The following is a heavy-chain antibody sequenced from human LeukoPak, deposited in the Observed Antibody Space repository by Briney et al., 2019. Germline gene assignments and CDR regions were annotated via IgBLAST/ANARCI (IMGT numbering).Heavy chain of an antibody. V-gene: IGHV4-59*12. CDR1: GGSISSYY. J-gene: IGHJ1*01. D-gene: IGHD6-13*01. CDR2: IYYSGST. CDR3: ARKSGGYSSSWSPGYFQH. Sequence: SETLSLTCTVSGGSISSYYWSWIRQPPGKGLEWIGYIYYSGSTNYNPSLKSRVTISVNTSKNQFSLKLSSVTAADTAVYYCARKSGGYSSSWSPGYFQHWGQGTLVTVSS.